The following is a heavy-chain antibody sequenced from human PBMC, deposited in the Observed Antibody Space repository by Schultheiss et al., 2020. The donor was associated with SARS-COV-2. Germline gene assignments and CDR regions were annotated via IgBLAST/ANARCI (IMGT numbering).Heavy chain of an antibody. J-gene: IGHJ4*02. CDR3: ARGEFYSGYDL. Sequence: ASVKVSCKASGYTFTSYGISWVRQAPGQGLEWMGWMNPNSGNTGYAQKFQGRVTMTRNTSISTAYMELSSLRSEDTAVYYCARGEFYSGYDLWGQGTLVTVSS. D-gene: IGHD5-12*01. V-gene: IGHV1-8*02. CDR2: MNPNSGNT. CDR1: GYTFTSYG.